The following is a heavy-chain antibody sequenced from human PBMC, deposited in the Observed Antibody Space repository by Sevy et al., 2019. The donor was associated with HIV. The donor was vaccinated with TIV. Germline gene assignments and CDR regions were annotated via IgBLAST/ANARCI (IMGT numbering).Heavy chain of an antibody. J-gene: IGHJ6*02. CDR2: ISSSSSTI. Sequence: GGSLRLSCAASGFTFSSYSMNWVRQAPGKGLEWVSYISSSSSTIYYADSVKGRFTISRDNAKNSLYLQMNSVRDEDKAAYYCARDSDWNYVWYYYYGMDVWGQGTTVTVSS. CDR1: GFTFSSYS. D-gene: IGHD1-7*01. CDR3: ARDSDWNYVWYYYYGMDV. V-gene: IGHV3-48*02.